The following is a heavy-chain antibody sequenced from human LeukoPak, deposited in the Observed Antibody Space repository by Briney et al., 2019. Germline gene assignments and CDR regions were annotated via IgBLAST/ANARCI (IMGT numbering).Heavy chain of an antibody. Sequence: GESLQISCKVSGYSFTTCWNGWVRQMPGKGLELMGIFYPGDSDTRYSPSFRGQVTISADKSINTAYLHWSSLQASDTAMYYCARLSPLAYCGGDCYPDAFEIWGQGTMVTVSS. CDR2: FYPGDSDT. D-gene: IGHD2-21*02. CDR3: ARLSPLAYCGGDCYPDAFEI. V-gene: IGHV5-51*01. J-gene: IGHJ3*02. CDR1: GYSFTTCW.